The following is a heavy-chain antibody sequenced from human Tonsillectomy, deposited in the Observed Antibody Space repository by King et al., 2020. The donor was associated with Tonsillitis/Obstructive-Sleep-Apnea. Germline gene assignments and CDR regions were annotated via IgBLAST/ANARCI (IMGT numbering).Heavy chain of an antibody. Sequence: TLKESGPTLVKPTQTLTLTCTFSGFSLSSSGVGVGWIRQPPGKALEWLALIYWDVDKRYSPSLKSRLTITKDTSKNQVVLTMTNMDPLDTATYYCALRLLTGPFDYWGQGTLVTVSS. D-gene: IGHD7-27*01. V-gene: IGHV2-5*02. CDR3: ALRLLTGPFDY. CDR1: GFSLSSSGVG. J-gene: IGHJ4*02. CDR2: IYWDVDK.